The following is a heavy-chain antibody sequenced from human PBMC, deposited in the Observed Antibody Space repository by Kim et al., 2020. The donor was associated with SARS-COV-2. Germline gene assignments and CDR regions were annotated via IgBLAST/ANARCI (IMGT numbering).Heavy chain of an antibody. V-gene: IGHV4-59*01. CDR2: IYYSGST. Sequence: SETLSLTCTVSGGSISSYYWSWIRQPPGKGLEWIGYIYYSGSTNYNPSLKSRVTISVDTSKNQFSLKLSSVTAADTAVYYCATGTRSGWSGWFDPWGQGTLVTVSS. D-gene: IGHD6-19*01. CDR3: ATGTRSGWSGWFDP. J-gene: IGHJ5*02. CDR1: GGSISSYY.